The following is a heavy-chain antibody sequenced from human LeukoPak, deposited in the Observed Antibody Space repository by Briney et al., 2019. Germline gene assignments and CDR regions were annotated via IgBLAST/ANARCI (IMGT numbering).Heavy chain of an antibody. D-gene: IGHD3-10*01. CDR2: IYYSGST. J-gene: IGHJ6*02. V-gene: IGHV4-59*06. CDR1: GGSISSYY. CDR3: ARDGPWRYYGSGTPYGMDV. Sequence: PAETLSLTCTVSGGSISSYYWTWIRQHPGKGLEWIGYIYYSGSTYYNPSLKSRVTISVDTSKNQFSLKLSSVTAADTAVYYCARDGPWRYYGSGTPYGMDVWGQGTTVTVSS.